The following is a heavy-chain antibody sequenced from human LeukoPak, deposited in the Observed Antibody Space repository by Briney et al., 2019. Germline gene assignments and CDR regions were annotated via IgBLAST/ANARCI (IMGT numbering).Heavy chain of an antibody. Sequence: SVKVSCKASGGTFSSYAISWVRQAPGQGLEWMGRIIPIFGTANYAQKFQGRVTITTDESTSTAYMELSSLRSEDTAVYYCARGHPGYRETWAHWFDPWGQGTLVTVTS. CDR2: IIPIFGTA. V-gene: IGHV1-69*05. D-gene: IGHD3-9*01. CDR3: ARGHPGYRETWAHWFDP. J-gene: IGHJ5*02. CDR1: GGTFSSYA.